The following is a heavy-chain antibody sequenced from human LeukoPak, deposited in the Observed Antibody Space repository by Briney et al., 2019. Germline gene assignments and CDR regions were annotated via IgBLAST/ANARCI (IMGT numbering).Heavy chain of an antibody. V-gene: IGHV1-2*02. J-gene: IGHJ3*02. CDR1: GYTFTGYY. Sequence: ASVKVSCKASGYTFTGYYMHRVRQAPGQGLEWMGWINPNSGGTNYAQKFQGRVTMTRDTSISTAYMELSRLRSDDTAVYYCARDKGYADAFDIWGQGTMVTVSS. D-gene: IGHD5-12*01. CDR2: INPNSGGT. CDR3: ARDKGYADAFDI.